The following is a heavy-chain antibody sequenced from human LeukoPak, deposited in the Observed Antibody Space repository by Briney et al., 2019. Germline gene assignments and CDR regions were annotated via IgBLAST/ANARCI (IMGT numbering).Heavy chain of an antibody. V-gene: IGHV3-53*01. Sequence: PGGSLRLSCEVSGCSVSTSRMSWVRQAPGKGLEGVSVIYDGGTTQYADSVKGRFTISRDNSKNTLYFQMNSLRAEDTAVYYCARGGAVSKSASAPDYWGQGTLVTVSS. CDR1: GCSVSTSR. CDR3: ARGGAVSKSASAPDY. CDR2: IYDGGTT. J-gene: IGHJ4*02. D-gene: IGHD4-11*01.